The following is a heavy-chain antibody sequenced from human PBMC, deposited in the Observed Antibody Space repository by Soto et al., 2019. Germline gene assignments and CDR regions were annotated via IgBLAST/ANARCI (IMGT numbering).Heavy chain of an antibody. Sequence: SGPTLFNPTHTLTLTLTLSVFSLSTSVVCGVWIRQPPGKALEWLALIYWNDDKRYSPSLKSRLTITKDTSKNQVVLTMTNMDHVDTATYYCAKGDIVVVQEDLWGQGTTVTVSS. V-gene: IGHV2-5*01. J-gene: IGHJ6*02. CDR2: IYWNDDK. D-gene: IGHD2-2*01. CDR1: VFSLSTSVVC. CDR3: AKGDIVVVQEDL.